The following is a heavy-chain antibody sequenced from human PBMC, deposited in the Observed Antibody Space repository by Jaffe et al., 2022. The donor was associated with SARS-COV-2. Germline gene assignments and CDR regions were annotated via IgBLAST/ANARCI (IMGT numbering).Heavy chain of an antibody. Sequence: QVQLQESGPGLVKPSETLSLTCTVSGYSISSGYYWGWIRQPPGKGLEWIGSIYHSGSTYYNPSLKSRVTISVDTSKNQFSLKLSSVTAADTAVYYCANEMHYYDSSGYYPGWYFDLWGRGTLVTVSS. J-gene: IGHJ2*01. D-gene: IGHD3-22*01. V-gene: IGHV4-38-2*02. CDR1: GYSISSGYY. CDR2: IYHSGST. CDR3: ANEMHYYDSSGYYPGWYFDL.